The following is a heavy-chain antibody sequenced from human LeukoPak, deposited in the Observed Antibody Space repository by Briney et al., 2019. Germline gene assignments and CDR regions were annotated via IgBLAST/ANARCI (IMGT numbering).Heavy chain of an antibody. J-gene: IGHJ4*02. CDR3: ARNGYSSGWSPDY. V-gene: IGHV1-2*02. Sequence: ASVKVSCKASGYTFTGYYMHWVRQAPGQGLEWMGWINPNSGGTNYAQKFQGRVTMTRDTSISTAYMELSRLRSDDTAVYYCARNGYSSGWSPDYWGQGTLVTVSS. CDR1: GYTFTGYY. CDR2: INPNSGGT. D-gene: IGHD6-19*01.